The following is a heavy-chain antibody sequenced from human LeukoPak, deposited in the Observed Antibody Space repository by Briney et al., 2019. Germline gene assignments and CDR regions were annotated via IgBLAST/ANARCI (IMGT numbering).Heavy chain of an antibody. CDR1: GYSFTSYW. CDR3: ARANCSGGSCYEYFQH. Sequence: GESLKISCKGSGYSFTSYWIGWVRQMPGKGLEWMGIIYPGDSDTRYSPSFQGQVTISADKSISTAYLQWSSLKASDTAMYYCARANCSGGSCYEYFQHWGQGTLVTVSS. J-gene: IGHJ1*01. D-gene: IGHD2-15*01. V-gene: IGHV5-51*01. CDR2: IYPGDSDT.